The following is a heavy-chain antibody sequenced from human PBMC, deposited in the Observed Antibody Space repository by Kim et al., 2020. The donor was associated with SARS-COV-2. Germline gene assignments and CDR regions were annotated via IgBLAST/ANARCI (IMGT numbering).Heavy chain of an antibody. Sequence: SETLSLTCTVSGGSINNYYWSWIWQPPGKGLEWIGYIFSSGTTLYNPSLRSRVTISVDTSKNQFSLRLSSVTAADTALYYCARHDKVPVIKNGFDPWGPG. CDR2: IFSSGTT. J-gene: IGHJ5*02. V-gene: IGHV4-59*08. D-gene: IGHD2-2*01. CDR3: ARHDKVPVIKNGFDP. CDR1: GGSINNYY.